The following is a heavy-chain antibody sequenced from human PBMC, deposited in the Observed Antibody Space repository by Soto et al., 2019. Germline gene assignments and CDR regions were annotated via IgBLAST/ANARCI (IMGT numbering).Heavy chain of an antibody. V-gene: IGHV1-8*02. CDR3: ARVPKISITGTTTNWFDP. J-gene: IGHJ5*02. Sequence: ASVKVSCKSSGYSFSTYDINWVRQAPGQGLEWMGWMNPSAGTTGSAQKFQGRVTMTWDTSMSTAYMEMRSLTSEDTAVYYCARVPKISITGTTTNWFDPWGQGNLVTVSS. CDR2: MNPSAGTT. D-gene: IGHD1-20*01. CDR1: GYSFSTYD.